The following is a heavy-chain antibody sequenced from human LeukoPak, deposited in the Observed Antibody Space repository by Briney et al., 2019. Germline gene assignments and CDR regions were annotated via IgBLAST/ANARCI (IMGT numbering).Heavy chain of an antibody. J-gene: IGHJ3*02. CDR3: ASPGGASALYAFDI. V-gene: IGHV4-30-2*01. CDR1: GGSISSGGYY. CDR2: IYHSGST. D-gene: IGHD1-26*01. Sequence: SQTLSLTCTVSGGSISSGGYYWSWIRQPPGKGLEWIGYIYHSGSTYYNPSLKSRVTISVDRSKNQFSLKLSSVTAADTAVYYWASPGGASALYAFDIWGQGTMVTVSS.